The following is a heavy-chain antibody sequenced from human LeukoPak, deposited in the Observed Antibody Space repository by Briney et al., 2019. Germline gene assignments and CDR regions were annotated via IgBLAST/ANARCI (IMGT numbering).Heavy chain of an antibody. CDR3: ARERQYQLLGGDAFDI. CDR2: INPSGGST. CDR1: GYTFTSYY. Sequence: ASVKVSCKASGYTFTSYYMHWVRQAPGPGLEWMGIINPSGGSTSYAQKFQGRVTMTRDTSTSTVYMELSSLRSEDTAVYYCARERQYQLLGGDAFDIWGQGTMVTVSS. J-gene: IGHJ3*02. V-gene: IGHV1-46*01. D-gene: IGHD2-2*01.